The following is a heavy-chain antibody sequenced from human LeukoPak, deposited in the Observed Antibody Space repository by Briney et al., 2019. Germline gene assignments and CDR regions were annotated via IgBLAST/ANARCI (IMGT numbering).Heavy chain of an antibody. CDR2: IIPIFGTA. Sequence: GASVKVSCKASGGTFSSYAISWVRQAPGQGLGWMGGIIPIFGTANYAQKFQGRVTITADESTSTAYMELSSLRSEDTAVYYCARDQGGLLDELDYWGQGTLVTVSS. V-gene: IGHV1-69*01. D-gene: IGHD3-16*01. CDR1: GGTFSSYA. J-gene: IGHJ4*02. CDR3: ARDQGGLLDELDY.